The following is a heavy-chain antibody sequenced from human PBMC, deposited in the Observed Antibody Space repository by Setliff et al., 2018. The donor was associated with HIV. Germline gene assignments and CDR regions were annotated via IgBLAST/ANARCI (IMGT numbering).Heavy chain of an antibody. CDR1: GFTLSSGG. CDR2: ISGSSGRT. J-gene: IGHJ1*01. Sequence: GGSLRLSCAASGFTLSSGGMSWVRQAPGKGLEWVSGISGSSGRTYYADSVEGRFTISRDNSKNTLYLQMNSLRAEDAAVYYCAKGGDGSSIEYFQHWGQGTLVTVSS. CDR3: AKGGDGSSIEYFQH. V-gene: IGHV3-23*01. D-gene: IGHD3-16*01.